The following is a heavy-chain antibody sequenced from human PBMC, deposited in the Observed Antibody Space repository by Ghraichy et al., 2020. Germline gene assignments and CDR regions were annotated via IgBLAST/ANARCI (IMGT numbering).Heavy chain of an antibody. D-gene: IGHD6-19*01. V-gene: IGHV4-59*01. CDR2: RQYGGST. CDR1: GGSISGYY. Sequence: YAVSGGSISGYYWSWIRQPPGKGLEWIAYRQYGGSTSYNASLRSRVTMSEDTSKNQLSLKLTSVTPTDTALYYCSRHSNDWQWSFEYWGQGALVTVSS. J-gene: IGHJ4*02. CDR3: SRHSNDWQWSFEY.